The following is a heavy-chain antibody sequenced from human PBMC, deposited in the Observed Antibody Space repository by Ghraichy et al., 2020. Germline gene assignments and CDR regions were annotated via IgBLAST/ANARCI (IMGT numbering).Heavy chain of an antibody. J-gene: IGHJ4*02. CDR1: GFSFSGYA. V-gene: IGHV3-23*01. CDR2: ISGPGIRT. Sequence: GGSLRLSCAASGFSFSGYAMGWVRQAPGKGPEWVSTISGPGIRTYYTDSVKGRFTISRDNSKNSLSLQMNSLRAEDTAIYYCAKLFGYGGNSVNSFGDFWGQGTQVTVSP. CDR3: AKLFGYGGNSVNSFGDF. D-gene: IGHD4-23*01.